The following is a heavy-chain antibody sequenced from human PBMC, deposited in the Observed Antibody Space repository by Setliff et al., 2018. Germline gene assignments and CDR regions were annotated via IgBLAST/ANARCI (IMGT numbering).Heavy chain of an antibody. CDR2: ISAYNGNT. CDR1: GYTFTSYG. CDR3: ARDGIAARPGADY. Sequence: ASVKVSCKASGYTFTSYGISWVRQAPGQGLEWMGWISAYNGNTNYAQKFQGRVTITRDTSASTAYMELSSLRSEDTAVYYCARDGIAARPGADYWGQGTLVTVSS. D-gene: IGHD6-6*01. V-gene: IGHV1-18*01. J-gene: IGHJ4*02.